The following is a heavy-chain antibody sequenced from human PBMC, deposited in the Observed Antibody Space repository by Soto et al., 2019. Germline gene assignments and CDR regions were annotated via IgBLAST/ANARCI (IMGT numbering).Heavy chain of an antibody. J-gene: IGHJ4*02. Sequence: GGSLRLSCAASGFTFSSYEMNWVRQSPGKGLEWVSYISSSGSTIYYADSVKGRFTISRDNAKNSLYLQMNSLRAEDTAVYYCARAPITMIVVAKPYFDYWGQGTLVTSPQ. D-gene: IGHD3-22*01. CDR2: ISSSGSTI. V-gene: IGHV3-48*03. CDR3: ARAPITMIVVAKPYFDY. CDR1: GFTFSSYE.